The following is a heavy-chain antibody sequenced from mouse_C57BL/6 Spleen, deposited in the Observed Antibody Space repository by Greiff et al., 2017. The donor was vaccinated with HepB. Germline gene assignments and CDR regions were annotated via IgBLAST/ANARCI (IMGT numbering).Heavy chain of an antibody. D-gene: IGHD4-1*01. J-gene: IGHJ1*03. V-gene: IGHV1-82*01. CDR3: ARDWDGYFDV. Sequence: VQGVESGPELVKPGASVKISCKASGYAFSSSWMNWVKQRPGKGLEWIGRIYPGDGDTNYNGKFKGKATLTADKSSSTAYMQLSSLTSEDSAVYFCARDWDGYFDVWGTGTTVTVSS. CDR1: GYAFSSSW. CDR2: IYPGDGDT.